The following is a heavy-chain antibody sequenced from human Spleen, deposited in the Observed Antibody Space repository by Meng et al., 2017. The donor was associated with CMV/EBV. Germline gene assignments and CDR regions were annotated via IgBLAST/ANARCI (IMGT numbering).Heavy chain of an antibody. J-gene: IGHJ5*02. CDR2: VYFTGTT. CDR3: ARQGGSYFSHWFDP. CDR1: GASIRSSY. D-gene: IGHD1-26*01. V-gene: IGHV4-59*01. Sequence: GSLRLSCTVSGASIRSSYWSWLRQAPGKGLEWIGYVYFTGTTKYNASLRRRVSISIDTSKNQFFLNVSSVTTADTAVYYCARQGGSYFSHWFDPWGQGNLVTVSS.